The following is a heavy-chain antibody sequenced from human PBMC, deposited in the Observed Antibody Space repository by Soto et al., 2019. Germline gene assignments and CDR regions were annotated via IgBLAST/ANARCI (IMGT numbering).Heavy chain of an antibody. J-gene: IGHJ4*02. V-gene: IGHV3-73*01. Sequence: VGSLRLSCAASGVIFSGSAMHWVRQASGKGLEWVGRIGRKANNYATEYAASVEGRFTISRDESKTTTFLLMNSLKSEDTAVYFCVRQWLVVSQPDHCGEGTLVTVYS. D-gene: IGHD6-19*01. CDR3: VRQWLVVSQPDH. CDR1: GVIFSGSA. CDR2: IGRKANNYAT.